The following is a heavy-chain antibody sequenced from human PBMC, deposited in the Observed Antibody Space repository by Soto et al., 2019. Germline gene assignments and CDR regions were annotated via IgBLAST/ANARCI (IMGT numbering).Heavy chain of an antibody. J-gene: IGHJ5*02. CDR3: ASGVGRGWFDP. D-gene: IGHD3-10*01. V-gene: IGHV3-53*04. CDR1: GFTVSSNY. Sequence: EVQLVESGGGLVQPGGSLRLSCAASGFTVSSNYMSWVRQAPGKGLEWVSVIYSGGSTYYAVSVKGRFTISRHHSKNTLDLQMNSLRAEDTAGYYCASGVGRGWFDPWGQGTLVTVSS. CDR2: IYSGGST.